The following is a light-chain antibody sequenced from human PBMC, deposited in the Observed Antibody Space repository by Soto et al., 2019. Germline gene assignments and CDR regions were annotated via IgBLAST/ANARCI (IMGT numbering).Light chain of an antibody. J-gene: IGKJ1*01. CDR2: DVS. V-gene: IGKV1-5*01. Sequence: DIQMTQSPSALSASVGDTVTITCRASQSVSGWLAWYQQKAGKAPKLLIYDVSALKRGVPTRFSGSGSGTEVYLTLSGLHPDDFATYYCQQYESYSATFGPGTRVDLK. CDR1: QSVSGW. CDR3: QQYESYSAT.